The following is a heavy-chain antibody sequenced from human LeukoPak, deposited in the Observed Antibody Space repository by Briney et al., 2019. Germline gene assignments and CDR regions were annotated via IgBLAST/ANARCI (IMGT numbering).Heavy chain of an antibody. D-gene: IGHD2-2*01. CDR1: GFTFSSYS. CDR2: ISYDGSNK. Sequence: GSLRLSCVASGFTFSSYSMNWVRQAPGKGLEWVAVISYDGSNKYYADSVKGRFTISRDNSKNTLYLQMNSLRAEDTAVYYCARDRVGVQVPAANTNWFDPWGQGTLVTVSS. CDR3: ARDRVGVQVPAANTNWFDP. V-gene: IGHV3-30*03. J-gene: IGHJ5*02.